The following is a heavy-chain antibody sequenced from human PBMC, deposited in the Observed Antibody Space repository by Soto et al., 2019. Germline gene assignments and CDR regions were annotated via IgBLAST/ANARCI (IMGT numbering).Heavy chain of an antibody. CDR1: GFSFSSYG. Sequence: GGSLRLSCAASGFSFSSYGMHWVRQAPGKGLEWVAVIWYDGSNKYYADSVKGRFTISRDNSKNTLFLQMNSLRVEDTALYYCTSGRYSGPFDYWGQGTLVTVSS. CDR3: TSGRYSGPFDY. D-gene: IGHD1-26*01. V-gene: IGHV3-33*01. CDR2: IWYDGSNK. J-gene: IGHJ4*02.